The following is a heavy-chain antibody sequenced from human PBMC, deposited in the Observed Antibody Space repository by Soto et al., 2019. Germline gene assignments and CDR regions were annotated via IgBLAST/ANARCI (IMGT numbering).Heavy chain of an antibody. D-gene: IGHD3-22*01. V-gene: IGHV4-59*01. J-gene: IGHJ4*02. Sequence: SETLSLTCTVSGGSISDYYCSWIRQPPWQGLEWIGYIYYGWNTNYNPSLKSRVTISVDTSKNQFSLKLIPVTAADTAAYYSARDRESYERSGLYFDYFGQGTLVTFSS. CDR2: IYYGWNT. CDR1: GGSISDYY. CDR3: ARDRESYERSGLYFDY.